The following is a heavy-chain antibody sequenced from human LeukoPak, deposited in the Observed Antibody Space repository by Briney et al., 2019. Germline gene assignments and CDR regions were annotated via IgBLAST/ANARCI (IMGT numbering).Heavy chain of an antibody. Sequence: GASVKVSCKASGGTFSSYAINWVRQAPGQGLEWMGGIIPIFGTANYAQKFQGRVTITTDESTSTAYMELSSLRSEDTAVYYCALNWGSRYNWFDPWGQGTLVTVSS. CDR2: IIPIFGTA. CDR1: GGTFSSYA. V-gene: IGHV1-69*05. J-gene: IGHJ5*02. CDR3: ALNWGSRYNWFDP. D-gene: IGHD7-27*01.